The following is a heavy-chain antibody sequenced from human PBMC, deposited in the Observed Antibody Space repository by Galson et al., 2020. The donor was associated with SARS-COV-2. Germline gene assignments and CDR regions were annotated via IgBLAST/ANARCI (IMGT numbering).Heavy chain of an antibody. CDR2: IYYSGST. V-gene: IGHV4-39*01. Sequence: SETLSLTCTVSGGSISSSSYYWGWIRQPPGKGLEWIGSIYYSGSTYYNPSLKSRVTISVDTSKNQFSLKLSSVTAADTAVYYCARMWDIVVVPAARAFWFDPWGQGTLVTVSS. CDR1: GGSISSSSYY. CDR3: ARMWDIVVVPAARAFWFDP. D-gene: IGHD2-2*01. J-gene: IGHJ5*02.